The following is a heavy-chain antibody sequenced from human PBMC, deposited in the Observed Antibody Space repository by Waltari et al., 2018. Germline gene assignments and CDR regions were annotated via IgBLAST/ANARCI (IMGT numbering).Heavy chain of an antibody. Sequence: QVQLQESGPGLVKPSETLSLRCSVSGASINSGSYYWTWIRQPAGKGLEWIGHIFSRGSTNYKSSLKSRVTISADTSKSHFSLNLRSVTAADTGLYYCARAEYNWNDAVTFDHWGQGTSVIVS. J-gene: IGHJ5*02. D-gene: IGHD1-20*01. CDR1: GASINSGSYY. CDR3: ARAEYNWNDAVTFDH. CDR2: IFSRGST. V-gene: IGHV4-61*02.